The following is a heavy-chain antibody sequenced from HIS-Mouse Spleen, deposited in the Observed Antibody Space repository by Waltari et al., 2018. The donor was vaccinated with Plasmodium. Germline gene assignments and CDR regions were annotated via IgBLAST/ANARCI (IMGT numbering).Heavy chain of an antibody. CDR1: GFPFNSYA. CDR3: ARDRRLAFDY. D-gene: IGHD2-15*01. Sequence: QVQLVESGGGVVQPGRSLRLSCAPSGFPFNSYAMHWVRQAPGKGLEWVAVISYDGSNKYYADSVKGRFTISRDNSKNTLYLQMNSLRAEDTAVYYCARDRRLAFDYWGQGTLVTVSS. V-gene: IGHV3-30-3*01. J-gene: IGHJ4*02. CDR2: ISYDGSNK.